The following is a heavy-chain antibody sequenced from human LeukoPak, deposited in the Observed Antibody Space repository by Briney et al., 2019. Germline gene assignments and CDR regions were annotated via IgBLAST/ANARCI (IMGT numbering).Heavy chain of an antibody. Sequence: GGSLRLSCAASGFTFDDYNMHWVRQAPGKGLDWVSGISYNSGNIGYADSVKGRFTVSRDNAKNFLYLQMNSLRAEDTAVYYCAKDGGYYYDSSGYLFFDYWGQGTLVTVSS. CDR2: ISYNSGNI. D-gene: IGHD3-22*01. V-gene: IGHV3-9*01. J-gene: IGHJ4*02. CDR3: AKDGGYYYDSSGYLFFDY. CDR1: GFTFDDYN.